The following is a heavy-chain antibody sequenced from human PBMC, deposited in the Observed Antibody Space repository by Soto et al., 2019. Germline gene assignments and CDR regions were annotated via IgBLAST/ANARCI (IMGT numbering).Heavy chain of an antibody. Sequence: QVQLVQSGAEVKKPGSSVKVSCKASGGTFSSYAISWVRQAPGQGLEWMGGIIPIFGTADYAQTFQGRVTITPDGSTSTSYIDLSSLRSEDTPLYYCARHLGGNHYYYGMDVWGPGTTVTV. CDR3: ARHLGGNHYYYGMDV. D-gene: IGHD3-16*01. V-gene: IGHV1-69*05. CDR1: GGTFSSYA. CDR2: IIPIFGTA. J-gene: IGHJ6*02.